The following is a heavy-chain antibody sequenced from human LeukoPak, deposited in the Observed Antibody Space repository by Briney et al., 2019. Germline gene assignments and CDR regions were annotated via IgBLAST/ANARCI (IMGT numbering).Heavy chain of an antibody. V-gene: IGHV3-23*01. CDR1: GFTFTSYA. Sequence: AGGSLRLSCVASGFTFTSYAMSWVRQAPGKGLEWVSAISGSGSSTYYADSVKGRFTISRDNAKNSLYLQMNSLRAEDTAVYYCASHSYDFWSGYSADWFDPWGQGTLVTVSS. CDR3: ASHSYDFWSGYSADWFDP. D-gene: IGHD3-3*01. J-gene: IGHJ5*02. CDR2: ISGSGSST.